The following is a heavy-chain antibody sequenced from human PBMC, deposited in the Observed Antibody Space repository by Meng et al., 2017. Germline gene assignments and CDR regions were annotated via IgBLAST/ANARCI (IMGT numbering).Heavy chain of an antibody. V-gene: IGHV3-30*04. CDR3: ARDVDYGDFYFDY. CDR1: GFTFSSYA. D-gene: IGHD4-17*01. CDR2: ISYDGSNE. Sequence: VQLVEAGGGVVQPGRSLRLSCAASGFTFSSYAMHWVRQAPGKGLEWVAVISYDGSNEYYADSVKGRFTISRDNSKNTLYLQMNSLRAEDTAVYYCARDVDYGDFYFDYWGQGTLVTVSS. J-gene: IGHJ4*02.